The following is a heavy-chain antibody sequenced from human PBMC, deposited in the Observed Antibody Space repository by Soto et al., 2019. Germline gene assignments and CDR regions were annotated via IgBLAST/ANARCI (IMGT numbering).Heavy chain of an antibody. Sequence: QLHLVQSGAVVKKPGASVTVSCSASGYPVTAYYMHWVRQAPGRGLGWMGGINPATGAAKYTQTFLGRVTMTRATSTSTVFRELSGLTSEDTAVFYCARGGGVGVAGSAAFDMWGQGTLVTVSS. CDR3: ARGGGVGVAGSAAFDM. CDR1: GYPVTAYY. J-gene: IGHJ3*02. CDR2: INPATGAA. D-gene: IGHD3-3*01. V-gene: IGHV1-2*02.